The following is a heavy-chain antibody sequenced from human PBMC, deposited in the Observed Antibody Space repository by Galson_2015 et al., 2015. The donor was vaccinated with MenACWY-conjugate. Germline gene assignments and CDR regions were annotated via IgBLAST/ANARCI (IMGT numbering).Heavy chain of an antibody. CDR1: GGSISIYY. Sequence: SETLSLTCTVSGGSISIYYWNWIRQPPEKGLEWIGYVYYSGSTNYNPSLKSRVTISVDTSKNQFSLKLTSVTAADTAVYYCARDISMVRGVMGLWGQGTLVTVSS. D-gene: IGHD3-10*01. CDR2: VYYSGST. V-gene: IGHV4-59*01. J-gene: IGHJ4*02. CDR3: ARDISMVRGVMGL.